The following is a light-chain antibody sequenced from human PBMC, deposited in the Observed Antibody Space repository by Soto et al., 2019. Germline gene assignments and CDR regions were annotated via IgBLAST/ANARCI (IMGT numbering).Light chain of an antibody. CDR3: ASYAASKLFV. CDR1: SSDVGFYNF. CDR2: EVT. V-gene: IGLV2-8*01. J-gene: IGLJ1*01. Sequence: QSALTQPPSASGSPGQSLTISCTGTSSDVGFYNFVSWYQQRPGKAPKLVIYEVTKRPSGVPDRFSGSKSGSTASLTVSGLQADDEGDYYCASYAASKLFVFGSGTKGTVL.